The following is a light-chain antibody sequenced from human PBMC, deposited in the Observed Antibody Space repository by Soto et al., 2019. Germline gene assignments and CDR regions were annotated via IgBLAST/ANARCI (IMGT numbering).Light chain of an antibody. CDR1: SSDVGTYNL. J-gene: IGLJ1*01. Sequence: QSALTQPASVSGSPGQSITISCSGTSSDVGTYNLVSWYQQYPGKAPRLMIYEVTKRHSGVSNRFSGSKSGNTASLTISGLQPEDEADYYCCSYAGSSSSIFGTGTKVTVL. CDR3: CSYAGSSSSI. CDR2: EVT. V-gene: IGLV2-23*02.